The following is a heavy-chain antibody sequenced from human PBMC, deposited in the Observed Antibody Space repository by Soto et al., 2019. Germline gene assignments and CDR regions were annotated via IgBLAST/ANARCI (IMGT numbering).Heavy chain of an antibody. J-gene: IGHJ4*02. CDR1: GFTFSNAW. CDR2: IKSKTDGGTT. CDR3: TAHATYYDILSGTFQYYFDY. D-gene: IGHD3-9*01. V-gene: IGHV3-15*01. Sequence: EVQLVESGGGLVKPGGSLRLSCAASGFTFSNAWMSWVRQAPGKGLEWVGRIKSKTDGGTTDYAAPVKGRFTISRDDSRNPLYLQMNSLKHEDTAVYYCTAHATYYDILSGTFQYYFDYWGQGTLVTVSS.